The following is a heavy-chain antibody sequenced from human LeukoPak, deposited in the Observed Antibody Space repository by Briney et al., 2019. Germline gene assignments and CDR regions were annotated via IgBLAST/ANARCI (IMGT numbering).Heavy chain of an antibody. Sequence: ASVKVSCKASGGTFSSYAISWVRQAPGQGLEWMGRIIPIFGTANYAQKFQGRVTITTDESTSTAYMELSSLRSEDTAVYYCARVGFNYYGSRSPDYWGQGTLVTVSS. D-gene: IGHD3-10*01. CDR1: GGTFSSYA. CDR2: IIPIFGTA. V-gene: IGHV1-69*05. J-gene: IGHJ4*02. CDR3: ARVGFNYYGSRSPDY.